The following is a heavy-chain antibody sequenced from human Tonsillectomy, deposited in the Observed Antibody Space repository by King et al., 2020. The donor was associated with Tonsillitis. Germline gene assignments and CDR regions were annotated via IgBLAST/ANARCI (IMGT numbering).Heavy chain of an antibody. CDR2: ISGVGTT. D-gene: IGHD7-27*01. CDR3: VRSENWDDAFDV. Sequence: VQLVESGGGLTQPGGSLRLSCAASGFAVTLNYMTWVRQAPGKGLEWVAVISGVGTTFYADSVKGRFPISRDNSENKLYFQMNNLGAEDTAVYFCVRSENWDDAFDVWGQGTLVTVSS. CDR1: GFAVTLNY. J-gene: IGHJ3*01. V-gene: IGHV3-53*01.